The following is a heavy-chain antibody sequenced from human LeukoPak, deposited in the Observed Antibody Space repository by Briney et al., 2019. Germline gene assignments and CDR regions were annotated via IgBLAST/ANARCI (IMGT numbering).Heavy chain of an antibody. J-gene: IGHJ6*03. Sequence: SETLSLTCTVSGGSISSYYWSWIRQPPGKGLEWIGYIYYSGSTNYNPSLKSRVTISVDTSKNQFSLKLTSVTPADTAVYYCARETSQKGAHYMDVWGKGTTVTISS. CDR1: GGSISSYY. CDR3: ARETSQKGAHYMDV. CDR2: IYYSGST. V-gene: IGHV4-59*01. D-gene: IGHD3-16*01.